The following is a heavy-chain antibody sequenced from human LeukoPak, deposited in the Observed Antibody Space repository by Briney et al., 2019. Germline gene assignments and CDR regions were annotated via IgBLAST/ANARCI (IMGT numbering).Heavy chain of an antibody. V-gene: IGHV3-33*01. Sequence: PGRSLRLSCVGSGFTFSSYGMHWVRQAPGKGLEWMTLIWSDGANNFYADSVKGRFTISRDNSKNTLYLQMNDLRAEDTAVYYCATARNDRSAYLNYWGQGTLVTVSS. J-gene: IGHJ4*02. CDR1: GFTFSSYG. D-gene: IGHD3-22*01. CDR3: ATARNDRSAYLNY. CDR2: IWSDGANN.